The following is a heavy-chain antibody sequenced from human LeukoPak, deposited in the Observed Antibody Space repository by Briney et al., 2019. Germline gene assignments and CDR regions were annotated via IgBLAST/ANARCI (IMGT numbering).Heavy chain of an antibody. CDR3: ASPVYGGGFVFDY. CDR1: GGTFSSYA. CDR2: INTNTGNP. Sequence: ASVKVSCKASGGTFSSYAISWVRQAPGQGLEWMGWINTNTGNPTYAQGFTGRFVFSLDTSVSTAYLQISSLKAEDTAVYYCASPVYGGGFVFDYWGQGTLVTVSS. V-gene: IGHV7-4-1*02. J-gene: IGHJ4*02. D-gene: IGHD4-23*01.